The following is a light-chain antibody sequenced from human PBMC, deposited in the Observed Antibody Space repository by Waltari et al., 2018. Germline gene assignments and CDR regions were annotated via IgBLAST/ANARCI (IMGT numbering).Light chain of an antibody. J-gene: IGLJ3*02. CDR1: RNNVGNQG. V-gene: IGLV10-54*04. CDR3: SAWDKDLVAVV. CDR2: RSD. Sequence: QAGLIQPPSVSRALGQTATLTCAGNRNNVGNQGVAWLQQHQGHPPKLLSYRSDNRPSGISERFSASRSGNTASPTITGLQADDEADYYCSAWDKDLVAVVFGGGTKLTVL.